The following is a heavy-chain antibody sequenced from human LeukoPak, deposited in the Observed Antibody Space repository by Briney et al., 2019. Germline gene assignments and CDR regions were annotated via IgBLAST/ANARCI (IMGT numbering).Heavy chain of an antibody. D-gene: IGHD1-26*01. V-gene: IGHV3-30*18. J-gene: IGHJ2*01. CDR1: GFTFSSYG. CDR3: VKNGHSGSQGWYFDL. CDR2: ISYDGSNK. Sequence: GGSLRLSCAASGFTFSSYGMHWVRQAPGKGLEWVAVISYDGSNKYYADSVKGRFTISRDNSKNTLYLQMNSLRAEDTAVYYCVKNGHSGSQGWYFDLWGRGTLVTVSS.